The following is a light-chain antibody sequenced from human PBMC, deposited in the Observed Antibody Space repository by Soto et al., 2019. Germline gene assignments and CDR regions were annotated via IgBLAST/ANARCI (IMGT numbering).Light chain of an antibody. CDR2: EVN. J-gene: IGLJ1*01. V-gene: IGLV2-8*01. Sequence: QSALTQPPSASGSPGQSVTISCTGTNSDVGGYNYVSWYQQYPGKAPKLIIYEVNERPPGVPDRFSGSKSGNTASLAVSGLHTADEADYYCSSYAGSNWYVFGTGTKLTVL. CDR1: NSDVGGYNY. CDR3: SSYAGSNWYV.